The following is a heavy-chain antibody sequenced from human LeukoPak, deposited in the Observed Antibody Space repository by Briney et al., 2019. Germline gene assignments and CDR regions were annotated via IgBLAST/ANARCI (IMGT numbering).Heavy chain of an antibody. V-gene: IGHV3-21*01. CDR3: CMYYYDSSGYEFDY. Sequence: GGSLRLSCAASGFTFSSYSMNWVRQAPGKGLEWVSSISSSSYIYYADSVKGRFTISRDNAKNSLYLQMNSLRAEDTAVYYCCMYYYDSSGYEFDYWGQGTLVTVSS. CDR2: ISSSSYI. D-gene: IGHD3-22*01. CDR1: GFTFSSYS. J-gene: IGHJ4*02.